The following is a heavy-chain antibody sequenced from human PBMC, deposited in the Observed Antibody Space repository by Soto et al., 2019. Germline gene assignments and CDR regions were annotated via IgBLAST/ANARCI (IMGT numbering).Heavy chain of an antibody. CDR1: GFTLSSFI. CDR3: AREAHRGGFDL. D-gene: IGHD3-16*01. V-gene: IGHV3-48*01. J-gene: IGHJ5*02. Sequence: PVGSQILSCASSGFTLSSFIMNLVRQSPRRGLEWIAYANTGSTAIYYADSVKGRFTISRDNAQNSLYLQMDSLRAEDTAMFYCAREAHRGGFDLWGQGTLVTVSS. CDR2: ANTGSTAI.